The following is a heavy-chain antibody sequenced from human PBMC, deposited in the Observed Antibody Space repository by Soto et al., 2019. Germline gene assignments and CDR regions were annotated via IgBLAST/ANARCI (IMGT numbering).Heavy chain of an antibody. CDR1: GGAFSSYS. CDR2: IIPIFGTA. Sequence: GASVKVSCKASGGAFSSYSINWVRQAPGQGLEWMGEIIPIFGTANYAQKFQGRVTITADESTSTAYMELSSLRAEDTAIYYCAKKVNSGSGSQYFDYFGQGTLVTVSS. V-gene: IGHV1-69*13. J-gene: IGHJ4*02. D-gene: IGHD3-10*01. CDR3: AKKVNSGSGSQYFDY.